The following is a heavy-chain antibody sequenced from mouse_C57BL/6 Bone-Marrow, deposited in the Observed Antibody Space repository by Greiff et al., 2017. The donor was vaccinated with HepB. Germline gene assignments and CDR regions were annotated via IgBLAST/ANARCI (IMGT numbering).Heavy chain of an antibody. Sequence: DVKLVESGGGLVKPGGSLKLSCAASGFTFSDYGMHWVRQAPEKGLEWVAYISSGSSTIYYADTVKGRFTISRDNAKNTLFLQMTSLRSEDTAMYYCATSLYYGSSYDWYFDVWGTGTTVTVSS. D-gene: IGHD1-1*01. V-gene: IGHV5-17*01. CDR1: GFTFSDYG. CDR2: ISSGSSTI. CDR3: ATSLYYGSSYDWYFDV. J-gene: IGHJ1*03.